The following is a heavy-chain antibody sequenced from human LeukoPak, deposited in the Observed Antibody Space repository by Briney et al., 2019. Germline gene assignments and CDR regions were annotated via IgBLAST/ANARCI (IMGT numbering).Heavy chain of an antibody. Sequence: SVKVSCKASGGTFSSYAISWVRQAPGQGLEWMGGIIPIFGTTNYAQKFQGRVTITADESTSTAYMELSSLRSEDTAVYYCAVKTSTVTTGWFDPWGQGTLVTVSS. J-gene: IGHJ5*02. CDR1: GGTFSSYA. V-gene: IGHV1-69*13. D-gene: IGHD4-11*01. CDR3: AVKTSTVTTGWFDP. CDR2: IIPIFGTT.